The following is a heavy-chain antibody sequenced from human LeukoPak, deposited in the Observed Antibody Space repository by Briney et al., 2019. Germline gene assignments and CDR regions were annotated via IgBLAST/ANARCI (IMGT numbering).Heavy chain of an antibody. CDR1: GFTFSSYA. D-gene: IGHD6-19*01. Sequence: QPGGSLRLSCAASGFTFSSYAMSWVRQAPGKGLEWVSAISGSGGSTYYADSVKGRFTISRANSKNTLNLQMNSLRAEDTAVYYCAQSGWYPPVVYKWGQGTLVTVFS. V-gene: IGHV3-23*01. CDR3: AQSGWYPPVVYK. J-gene: IGHJ4*02. CDR2: ISGSGGST.